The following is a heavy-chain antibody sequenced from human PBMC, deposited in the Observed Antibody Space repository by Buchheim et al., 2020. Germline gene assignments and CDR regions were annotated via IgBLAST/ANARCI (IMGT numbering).Heavy chain of an antibody. CDR1: GCTFSSYS. CDR3: ARDPIVEGSYFDY. Sequence: EVQLVESGGGLVKPEGSLRLSCAASGCTFSSYSMNWVRQAPGKGLEWVSSISSSSSYIYYADSVKGRFTISRDNAKNSLYLQMNSLRAEDTAVYYCARDPIVEGSYFDYWGQGTL. V-gene: IGHV3-21*01. J-gene: IGHJ4*02. D-gene: IGHD3-22*01. CDR2: ISSSSSYI.